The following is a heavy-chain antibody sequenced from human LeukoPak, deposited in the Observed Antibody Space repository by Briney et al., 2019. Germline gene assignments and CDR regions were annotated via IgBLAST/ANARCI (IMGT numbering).Heavy chain of an antibody. J-gene: IGHJ3*02. D-gene: IGHD4-17*01. V-gene: IGHV4-59*11. CDR2: ISYIGST. CDR3: ARDLVTVTKGFDI. CDR1: ADSFSSHY. Sequence: SETLSLTCAVSADSFSSHYRTWIRQSPGTGLEWIGYISYIGSTNYNPSLKSRVTISIDTSKNQFSLKPRSVTAADTAVYYCARDLVTVTKGFDIWGQGTMVSVSS.